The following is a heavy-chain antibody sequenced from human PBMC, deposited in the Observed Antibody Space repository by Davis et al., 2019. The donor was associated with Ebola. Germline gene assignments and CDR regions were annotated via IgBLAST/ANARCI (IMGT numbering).Heavy chain of an antibody. CDR1: RGSISRHF. CDR3: ARQPRSTRSPEYYHGLDV. Sequence: PGGSLRLSCAVSRGSISRHFWSWIRQSPGQGLEWIGSIFYTGSTNLNPSLRSRVTLSVDRPKNQFSLNLTSVTAADTAVYFCARQPRSTRSPEYYHGLDVWGQGTTVVVSS. CDR2: IFYTGST. D-gene: IGHD3-16*01. V-gene: IGHV4-59*11. J-gene: IGHJ6*02.